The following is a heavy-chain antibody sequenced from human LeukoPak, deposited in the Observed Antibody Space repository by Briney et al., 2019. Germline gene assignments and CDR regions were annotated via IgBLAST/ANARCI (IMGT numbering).Heavy chain of an antibody. V-gene: IGHV1-18*01. CDR3: ARDGGYGGNSRHAFDI. CDR2: ISAYNGNT. D-gene: IGHD4-23*01. Sequence: GASVKVSCKASGYTFTSCGISWVRQAPGQGLEWMGWISAYNGNTNYAQKLQGRVTMTTDTSTSTAYMGLRSLRSDDTAVYYCARDGGYGGNSRHAFDIWGQGTMVTVSS. J-gene: IGHJ3*02. CDR1: GYTFTSCG.